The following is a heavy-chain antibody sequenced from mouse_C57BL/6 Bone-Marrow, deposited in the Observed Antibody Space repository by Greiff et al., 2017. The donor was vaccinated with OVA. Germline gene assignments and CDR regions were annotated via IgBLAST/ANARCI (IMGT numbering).Heavy chain of an antibody. CDR3: VITTVVAKGYYFDD. CDR2: IYPGSGNT. D-gene: IGHD1-1*01. CDR1: GYTFTDYY. J-gene: IGHJ2*01. V-gene: IGHV1-76*01. Sequence: QVQLQQSGAELVRPGASVKLSCKASGYTFTDYYINWVKQRPGQGLEWIARIYPGSGNTYYNEKFKGKATLTAEKSSSTAYMQLSSLTSEDSAVYFCVITTVVAKGYYFDDWGQGTTLTVSS.